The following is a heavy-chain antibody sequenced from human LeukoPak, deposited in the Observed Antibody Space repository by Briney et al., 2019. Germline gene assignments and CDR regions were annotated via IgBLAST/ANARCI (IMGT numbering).Heavy chain of an antibody. D-gene: IGHD2-21*02. V-gene: IGHV3-21*01. CDR3: ARGVYDIVVVTGNWFDP. Sequence: GGSLRLSCAASGFTYSSYSMNWVRQAPGKGLEWVSSISSSSSYIYYADSVKGRFTISRDNAKNSLYLQMNSLRAEDTAVYYCARGVYDIVVVTGNWFDPWGQGTLVTVSS. J-gene: IGHJ5*02. CDR2: ISSSSSYI. CDR1: GFTYSSYS.